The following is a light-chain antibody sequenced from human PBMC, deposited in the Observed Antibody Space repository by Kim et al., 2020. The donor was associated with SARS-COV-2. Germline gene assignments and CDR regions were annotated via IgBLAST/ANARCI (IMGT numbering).Light chain of an antibody. Sequence: SGSPGQTASIPCSGDKLGHKYACWYQQKPGQSPVLVVYQDSKRPSGIPERFSGSNSGNTATLSISGTQAMDEADYYCQAWDSSTVVFGGGTQLTVL. CDR3: QAWDSSTVV. V-gene: IGLV3-1*01. J-gene: IGLJ2*01. CDR1: KLGHKY. CDR2: QDS.